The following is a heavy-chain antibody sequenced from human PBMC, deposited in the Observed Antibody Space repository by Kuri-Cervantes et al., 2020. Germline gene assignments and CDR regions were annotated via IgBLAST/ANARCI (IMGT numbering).Heavy chain of an antibody. CDR2: INPSGGST. CDR1: RYTFTSYC. D-gene: IGHD3-22*01. CDR3: ASNAPPGDYYDSSGRGRLLLAFDI. J-gene: IGHJ3*02. Sequence: ASVKVSCKASRYTFTSYCMHWVRQAPGQGLEWMGIINPSGGSTSYAQMFQGRVTMTRDTSTSTVYMELSSLRSEDTAVYYCASNAPPGDYYDSSGRGRLLLAFDIWGQGTMVTVSS. V-gene: IGHV1-46*01.